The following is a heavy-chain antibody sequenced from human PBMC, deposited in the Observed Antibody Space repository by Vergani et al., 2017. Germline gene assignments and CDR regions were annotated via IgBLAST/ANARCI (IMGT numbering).Heavy chain of an antibody. V-gene: IGHV4-31*03. J-gene: IGHJ4*02. CDR3: ARGGYCSGGSCYSEQYYFDY. D-gene: IGHD2-15*01. CDR2: IYYSGST. CDR1: GGSISSGGYY. Sequence: QVQLQESGPGLVKPSQTLSLTCTVSGGSISSGGYYWSWIRQHPGKGLEWIGYIYYSGSTYYNPSLKSRVTISVDTSKNQFSLKLSSVTAADTAVYYCARGGYCSGGSCYSEQYYFDYLGQGTLVTVSS.